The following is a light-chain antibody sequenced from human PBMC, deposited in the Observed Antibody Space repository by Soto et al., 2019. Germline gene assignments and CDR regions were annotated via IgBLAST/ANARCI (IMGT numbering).Light chain of an antibody. V-gene: IGKV3D-15*01. Sequence: EIVMTQSPDTLSVSPGERATLSCRASQSVTSNLAWYQQKPGQAPRLLIYGASTRATGNPARFSDSGSGTEFTLTISSLQSEDFAVYYCQQGDTWPWTFGQGTKVEI. CDR2: GAS. CDR3: QQGDTWPWT. J-gene: IGKJ1*01. CDR1: QSVTSN.